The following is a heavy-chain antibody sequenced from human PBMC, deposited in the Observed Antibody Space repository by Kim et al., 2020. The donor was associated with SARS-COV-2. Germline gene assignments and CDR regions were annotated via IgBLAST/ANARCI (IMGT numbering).Heavy chain of an antibody. Sequence: SLKSRVTISVDPAKNQFSLKLSSVTAADTAVYYCARLTMVREYYYYGMDVWGQGTTVTVSS. D-gene: IGHD3-10*01. V-gene: IGHV4-34*01. J-gene: IGHJ6*02. CDR3: ARLTMVREYYYYGMDV.